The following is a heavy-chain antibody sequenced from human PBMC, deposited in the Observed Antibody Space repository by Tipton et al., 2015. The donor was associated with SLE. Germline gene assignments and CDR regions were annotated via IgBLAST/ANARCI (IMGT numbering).Heavy chain of an antibody. CDR2: INQSGYT. CDR1: GGSISGSY. V-gene: IGHV4-34*01. CDR3: ARGPDYGLAV. J-gene: IGHJ6*02. Sequence: AGLVKPSEALSLTCTVSGGSISGSYWNWIRQPPGKGLQCIGEINQSGYTNYNPPLSGRATISMDKSKNQLSLTLRSVTAADTAVYYCARGPDYGLAVWGQGTTVTVSS.